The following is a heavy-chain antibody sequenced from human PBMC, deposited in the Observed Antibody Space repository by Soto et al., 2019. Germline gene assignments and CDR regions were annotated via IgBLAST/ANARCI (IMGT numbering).Heavy chain of an antibody. Sequence: GGSLRLSCAASGFTFSSYAMSWVRQAPGKGLEWVSTISSNSAYIYYTDALRGRFTISRDNAKNSLHLQMNSLRAEDTAVYYCTRDASPDSSARGRFAPWGPGTMVTVSS. J-gene: IGHJ5*02. D-gene: IGHD6-13*01. V-gene: IGHV3-21*01. CDR1: GFTFSSYA. CDR2: ISSNSAYI. CDR3: TRDASPDSSARGRFAP.